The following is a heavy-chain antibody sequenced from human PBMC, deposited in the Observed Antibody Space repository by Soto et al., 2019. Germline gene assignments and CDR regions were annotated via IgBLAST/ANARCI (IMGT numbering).Heavy chain of an antibody. V-gene: IGHV1-69*12. CDR3: VRGTDYEGCFDS. D-gene: IGHD4-17*01. Sequence: QVRLVQSGAEVKKPGSSVKVSCKASGGTFSNYAIGWVRQAPGQGLEWMGGIILPFGTPNYAQKLQGRVTISADESMTTAYMELSGLRSEDTAVYYCVRGTDYEGCFDSWGRGTLVTVSS. J-gene: IGHJ4*02. CDR1: GGTFSNYA. CDR2: IILPFGTP.